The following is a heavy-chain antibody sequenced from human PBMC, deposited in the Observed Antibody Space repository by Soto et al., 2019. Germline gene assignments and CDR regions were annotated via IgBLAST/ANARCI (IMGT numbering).Heavy chain of an antibody. V-gene: IGHV3-53*04. CDR2: IYVGGSR. Sequence: PGGSLRLSCAASGFDVGRKFMGWVRRAPGKGLECVSIIYVGGSRESADSANYRFSINRHYSITTLNLQKNSQRPEDTPTYYCAASRDMVVDILPARGAFDDWGQGTLVTVSS. D-gene: IGHD3-9*01. J-gene: IGHJ3*01. CDR1: GFDVGRKF. CDR3: AASRDMVVDILPARGAFDD.